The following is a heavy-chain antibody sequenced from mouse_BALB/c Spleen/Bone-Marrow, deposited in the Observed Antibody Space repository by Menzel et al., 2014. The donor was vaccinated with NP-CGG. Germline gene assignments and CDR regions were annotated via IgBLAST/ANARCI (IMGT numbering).Heavy chain of an antibody. CDR2: INPYNDGT. J-gene: IGHJ2*01. V-gene: IGHV1-14*01. D-gene: IGHD2-14*01. CDR3: AKGGNYRYDFDY. Sequence: VQLQQSGPELVKPGASVKMSCRASGYTFTSYVMHWVKQKPGQGLEWIGYINPYNDGTKYNEKFKGMATLTSDRSSSTAYMELSSLTSEDSAVYYCAKGGNYRYDFDYWGQGTTLTVSS. CDR1: GYTFTSYV.